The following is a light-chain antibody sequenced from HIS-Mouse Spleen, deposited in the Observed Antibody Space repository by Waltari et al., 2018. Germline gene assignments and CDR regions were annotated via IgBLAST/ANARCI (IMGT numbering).Light chain of an antibody. V-gene: IGKV3-15*01. CDR1: QSVSSN. J-gene: IGKJ1*01. CDR2: GAS. CDR3: QQYNNWHTWT. Sequence: EIVMTQSPATLSVSPGERATPSCRASQSVSSNLAWSQKKPGQAPRLLIYGASTRATGIPARFSGSGSGTEFTLTISSMQSEDFAVYYCQQYNNWHTWTFGQGTKVEIK.